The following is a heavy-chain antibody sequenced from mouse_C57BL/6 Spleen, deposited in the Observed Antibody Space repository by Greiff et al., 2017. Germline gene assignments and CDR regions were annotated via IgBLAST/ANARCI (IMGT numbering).Heavy chain of an antibody. CDR3: ARSTMVTTEIAY. Sequence: EVQLVESGPELVKPGASVKIPCKASGYTFTDYNMDWVKQSHGKSLEWIGDINPNNGGTIYNQKFKGKATLTVDKSSSTAYMELRSLTSEDTAVYYCARSTMVTTEIAYWGQGTLVTVSA. CDR2: INPNNGGT. J-gene: IGHJ3*01. D-gene: IGHD2-2*01. V-gene: IGHV1-18*01. CDR1: GYTFTDYN.